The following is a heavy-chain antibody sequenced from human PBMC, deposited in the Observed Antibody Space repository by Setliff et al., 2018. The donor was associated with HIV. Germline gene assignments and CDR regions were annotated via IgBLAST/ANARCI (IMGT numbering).Heavy chain of an antibody. D-gene: IGHD5-12*01. CDR3: AKDSSKIVATINGGYFDS. V-gene: IGHV3-23*01. J-gene: IGHJ4*02. CDR2: ISGSGSYT. Sequence: LRLSCAASGFTFSTYAMSWVRQAPGKGLEWVSAISGSGSYTYYAGSVKGRFTISRDNSKNTLYLQMNSLRAEDTAVYYCAKDSSKIVATINGGYFDSWGQGALVTVSS. CDR1: GFTFSTYA.